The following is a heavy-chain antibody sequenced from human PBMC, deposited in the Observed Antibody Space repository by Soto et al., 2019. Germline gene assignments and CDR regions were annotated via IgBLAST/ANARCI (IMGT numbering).Heavy chain of an antibody. CDR1: GFSLSTSGVG. CDR2: IYWDDDK. J-gene: IGHJ4*02. Sequence: QITLKESGPTLVKPTQALTLTCTFSGFSLSTSGVGVGWIRQPPGKALEWLALIYWDDDKRYSPSLKSRLTITQDTSKNQVVLTMTNMDPVDTDTYYCAHSTIAADGPGNWGQGTLVTVSS. CDR3: AHSTIAADGPGN. V-gene: IGHV2-5*02. D-gene: IGHD6-13*01.